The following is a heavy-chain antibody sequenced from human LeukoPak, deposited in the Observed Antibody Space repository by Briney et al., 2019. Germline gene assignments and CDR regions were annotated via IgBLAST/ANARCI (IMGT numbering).Heavy chain of an antibody. CDR2: IKQDGGEK. Sequence: GGTLRLSCAASGVTLSRFWMNWVRQAPGKGLEWVGNIKQDGGEKYNVDAVKGGFTISRETAKNSLYLQMYGLRAEDTAVCVCFYGHYMDAWGTGTTVTVSS. CDR3: FYGHYMDA. CDR1: GVTLSRFW. J-gene: IGHJ6*03. D-gene: IGHD3-10*01. V-gene: IGHV3-7*01.